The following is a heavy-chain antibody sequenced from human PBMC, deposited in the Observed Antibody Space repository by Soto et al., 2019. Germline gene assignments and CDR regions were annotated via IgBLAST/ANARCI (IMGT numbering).Heavy chain of an antibody. CDR3: ARKEVEATPQDFDY. V-gene: IGHV1-18*04. J-gene: IGHJ4*02. CDR2: ISADNGNT. Sequence: QVQLVQSGAEVKKPGASVKVSCKASGYTFTSYGITWVRQAPGQGLEWMGWISADNGNTNHAQKLQGRVTMTTDTTPTTAYMELRSLRSADTAVYYCARKEVEATPQDFDYWGQGTLVTVSS. CDR1: GYTFTSYG. D-gene: IGHD1-26*01.